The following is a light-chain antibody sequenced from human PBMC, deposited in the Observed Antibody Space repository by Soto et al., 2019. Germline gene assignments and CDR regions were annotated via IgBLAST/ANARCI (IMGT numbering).Light chain of an antibody. V-gene: IGKV1-9*01. J-gene: IGKJ4*01. CDR2: AAS. Sequence: IQLTQSPSSLSASVGDRVTITCRASQDIAIYLAWYQQKPGKAPKLLIYAASTLQSGVPSRFSGSGSGTEFTLTISSLQPDDFATYYCQQYNSYVLTFGGGTKVDIK. CDR3: QQYNSYVLT. CDR1: QDIAIY.